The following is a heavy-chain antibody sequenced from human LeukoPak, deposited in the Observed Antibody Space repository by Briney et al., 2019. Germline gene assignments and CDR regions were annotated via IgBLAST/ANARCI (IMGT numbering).Heavy chain of an antibody. D-gene: IGHD2-21*02. Sequence: GGSLRLSCAASGFTFSSYAMSWVRQAPGKGLEWVSGISGSGDNTYYADSVKGRFTISRDNSKNTLYVQVNSLGTEDTAVYYCARDCGGDCYLLLLSWGQGTLVTVSS. CDR1: GFTFSSYA. CDR2: ISGSGDNT. V-gene: IGHV3-23*01. J-gene: IGHJ5*02. CDR3: ARDCGGDCYLLLLS.